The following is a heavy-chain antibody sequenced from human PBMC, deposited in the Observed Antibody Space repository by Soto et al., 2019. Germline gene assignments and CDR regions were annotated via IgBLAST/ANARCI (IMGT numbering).Heavy chain of an antibody. J-gene: IGHJ6*02. CDR3: ARDRSRGFRQLVYYYGMDV. CDR2: ISYDGSNK. V-gene: IGHV3-30-3*01. CDR1: GFTFSSYA. D-gene: IGHD6-13*01. Sequence: ESGGGVVQPGRSLRLSCAASGFTFSSYAMHWVRQAPGKGLAWVAVISYDGSNKYYADSVKGRFTISRDNSKNTLYLQMNSLRAEDTAVYYCARDRSRGFRQLVYYYGMDVWGQGTTVTVSS.